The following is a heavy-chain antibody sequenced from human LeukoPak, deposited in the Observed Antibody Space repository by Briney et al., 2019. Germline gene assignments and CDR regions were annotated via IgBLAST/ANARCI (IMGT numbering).Heavy chain of an antibody. CDR2: IYYSGST. Sequence: SETLSLTCTVSGGSISSYYWSWIRQPPGKGLEWIGYIYYSGSTNYNPSLKSRVTISVDTSKNQFSLKLSSVTAADTAVYYCARGKGITILGYPIYYYYYMDVWGKGTTVTVSS. D-gene: IGHD3-3*01. V-gene: IGHV4-59*01. CDR3: ARGKGITILGYPIYYYYYMDV. J-gene: IGHJ6*03. CDR1: GGSISSYY.